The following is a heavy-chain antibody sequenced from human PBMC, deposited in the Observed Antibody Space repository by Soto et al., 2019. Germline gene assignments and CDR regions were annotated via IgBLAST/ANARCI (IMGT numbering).Heavy chain of an antibody. V-gene: IGHV1-69*01. CDR3: ATPERAAAGTGVFDY. CDR2: IIPIFGTA. J-gene: IGHJ4*02. CDR1: GGTFSSYA. D-gene: IGHD6-13*01. Sequence: QVQLVQSGAEVKKPGSSVKVSCKASGGTFSSYAISWVRQAPGQGLEWMGGIIPIFGTANYAQKFQDRVTITADESTSTAYMELSSLRSEDTAVYYCATPERAAAGTGVFDYWGQGTLVTVSS.